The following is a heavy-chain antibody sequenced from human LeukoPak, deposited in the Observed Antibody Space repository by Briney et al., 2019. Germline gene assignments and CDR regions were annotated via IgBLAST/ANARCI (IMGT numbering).Heavy chain of an antibody. CDR1: GFTFSSYS. CDR3: ATQEVDYYGMDV. D-gene: IGHD2-15*01. Sequence: GGSLRLSCAASGFTFSSYSMNWVRQAPGKGLEWVSYISSSSSTIYYADSVKGRFTISRDNAKNTLYLQMNSPRAEDTAVYYCATQEVDYYGMDVWGQGTTVTVSS. CDR2: ISSSSSTI. V-gene: IGHV3-48*01. J-gene: IGHJ6*02.